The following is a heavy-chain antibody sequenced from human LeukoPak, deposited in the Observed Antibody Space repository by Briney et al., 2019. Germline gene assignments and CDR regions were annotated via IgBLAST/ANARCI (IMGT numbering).Heavy chain of an antibody. Sequence: GGSLRLSCAASGFTFSDYYMSWIRQAPGKGLEWVYADSVKGRFTISRDNAKNSLYNSLRAEDTAVYYCARVFEASYDYCGQGTLVTASS. D-gene: IGHD3-10*01. CDR3: ARVFEASYDY. V-gene: IGHV3-11*01. J-gene: IGHJ4*02. CDR1: GFTFSDYY.